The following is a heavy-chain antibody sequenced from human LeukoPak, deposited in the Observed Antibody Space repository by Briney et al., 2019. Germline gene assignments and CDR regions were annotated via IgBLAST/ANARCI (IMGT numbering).Heavy chain of an antibody. V-gene: IGHV5-51*01. D-gene: IGHD5-24*01. CDR3: ARGSRDGHNQNCDH. Sequence: GESLKISRKGLGYSFSSFWSAWVRQRPGKGLEWMGIIYPGGSETRYDPSFEGQVTISADRSTSTAYLQWSSLRASDTAMYYCARGSRDGHNQNCDHGGQGTLVSVSS. CDR2: IYPGGSET. CDR1: GYSFSSFW. J-gene: IGHJ4*02.